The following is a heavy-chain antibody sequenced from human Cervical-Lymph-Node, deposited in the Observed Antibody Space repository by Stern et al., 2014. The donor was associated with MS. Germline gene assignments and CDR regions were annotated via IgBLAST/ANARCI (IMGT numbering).Heavy chain of an antibody. J-gene: IGHJ5*01. CDR3: AREMRGYNYGYDS. CDR2: ISRSGTSI. CDR1: GFTFTSYS. D-gene: IGHD5-18*01. Sequence: EVQLVESGGGLVQPGGSLRLSCAASGFTFTSYSMNWVRQAPGKGLEWISSISRSGTSIYYADSVKGRFTISRDDAKNSLDLQMSSLRVEDTAVYFCAREMRGYNYGYDSWGQGTLVTVSS. V-gene: IGHV3-21*01.